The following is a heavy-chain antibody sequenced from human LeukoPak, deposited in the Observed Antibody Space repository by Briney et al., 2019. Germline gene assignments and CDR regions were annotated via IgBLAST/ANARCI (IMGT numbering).Heavy chain of an antibody. V-gene: IGHV3-30-3*01. D-gene: IGHD6-13*01. J-gene: IGHJ4*02. CDR2: ISYDGSNK. Sequence: PGGSLRLSCAASGFTFSSYAMHWVRQAPGKGLEWVAVISYDGSNKYYADSVKGRFTISRDNSKNTLYLQMNSLRAEDTAVYYCASYGRLSSSSWLDYWGQGTLVTVSS. CDR1: GFTFSSYA. CDR3: ASYGRLSSSSWLDY.